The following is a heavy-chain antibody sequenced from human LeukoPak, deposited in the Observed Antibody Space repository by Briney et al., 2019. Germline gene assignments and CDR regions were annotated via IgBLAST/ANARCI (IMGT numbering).Heavy chain of an antibody. CDR2: INPGGGST. J-gene: IGHJ4*02. D-gene: IGHD3-22*01. CDR3: ARDREWGPEDYYDG. CDR1: GYTFTRYY. Sequence: GASVKVSCKASGYTFTRYYIHWVRQAPGQGLEWMGIINPGGGSTSYEQKCQGRVTMTRDTSTSTVYMELSSLRSEDTAVYYCARDREWGPEDYYDGWGQGTLVTVSS. V-gene: IGHV1-46*01.